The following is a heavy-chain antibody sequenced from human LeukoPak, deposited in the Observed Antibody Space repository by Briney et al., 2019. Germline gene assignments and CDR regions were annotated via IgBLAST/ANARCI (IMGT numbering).Heavy chain of an antibody. CDR2: INHSGST. D-gene: IGHD2-15*01. CDR1: GGSFSGYY. J-gene: IGHJ4*02. CDR3: ARYCSGGSCYVDY. Sequence: SETLSLTCAVYGGSFSGYYWSWIRQPPGKGLEWIGEINHSGSTNYNPSLKSRVTISVDTSKNQFSLKLSSVTAADTAVYYCARYCSGGSCYVDYWGQGALVTVSS. V-gene: IGHV4-34*01.